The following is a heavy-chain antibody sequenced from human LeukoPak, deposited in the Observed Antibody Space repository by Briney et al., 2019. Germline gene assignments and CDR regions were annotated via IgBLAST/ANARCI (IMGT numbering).Heavy chain of an antibody. CDR1: VGTFTSYA. J-gene: IGHJ3*02. Sequence: GSSVKVSCKASVGTFTSYAISWVRQAPGQGLEWMGGIIPIFGTAKYAQKFQGRVTITADKSTTTAYMELSSLRSEDTAVYYRARHPCALGYCSGGSRYCAFDIWGQGTMVTVSS. CDR3: ARHPCALGYCSGGSRYCAFDI. V-gene: IGHV1-69*06. CDR2: IIPIFGTA. D-gene: IGHD2-15*01.